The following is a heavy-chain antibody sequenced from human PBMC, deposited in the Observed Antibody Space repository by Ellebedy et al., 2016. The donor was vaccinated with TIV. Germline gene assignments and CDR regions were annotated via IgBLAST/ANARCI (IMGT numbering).Heavy chain of an antibody. CDR2: IHPGDSDT. V-gene: IGHV5-51*01. D-gene: IGHD6-19*01. CDR1: GYNFADYW. Sequence: PGGSLRLSCKTSGYNFADYWIGWVRQMPGKGLEWMGLIHPGDSDTKYSPSFRGPVTMSADTSIDTAYLQWTSLKASASALYYCTRGTAGAVASGGLGWQGLEDLWGQGTVVTVSS. CDR3: TRGTAGAVASGGLGWQGLEDL. J-gene: IGHJ5*02.